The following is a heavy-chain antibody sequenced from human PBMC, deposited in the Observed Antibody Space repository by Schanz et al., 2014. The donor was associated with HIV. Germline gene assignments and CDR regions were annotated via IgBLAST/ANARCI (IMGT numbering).Heavy chain of an antibody. J-gene: IGHJ6*02. D-gene: IGHD4-4*01. CDR1: GFTFKNYG. V-gene: IGHV3-33*01. Sequence: QVDLGESGGGVVQPGRSLRLSCTAAGFTFKNYGMHWVRQAPGKGLGGGAIIWYDGSNKFYADSVKGRFTISRDNSKNTLYLQVKRLRTEDTAVYFCARDRLHPGNGMDVWGQGTTVTVSS. CDR2: IWYDGSNK. CDR3: ARDRLHPGNGMDV.